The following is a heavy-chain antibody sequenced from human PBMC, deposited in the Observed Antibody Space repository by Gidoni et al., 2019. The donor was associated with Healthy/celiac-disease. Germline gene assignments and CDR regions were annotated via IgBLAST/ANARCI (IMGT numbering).Heavy chain of an antibody. Sequence: QVQLVQSGAEVKKPGASVKVSCKASGYPFTSYGISWVRQAPGQGLEWMGWISTYNGNTHYAQKIQGRVTMTTDTSTSTAYMDLRSLRSDDTAVYYCAREITGTTSPVFDYWGQGTMVTVSS. CDR1: GYPFTSYG. J-gene: IGHJ4*02. CDR3: AREITGTTSPVFDY. D-gene: IGHD1-7*01. CDR2: ISTYNGNT. V-gene: IGHV1-18*01.